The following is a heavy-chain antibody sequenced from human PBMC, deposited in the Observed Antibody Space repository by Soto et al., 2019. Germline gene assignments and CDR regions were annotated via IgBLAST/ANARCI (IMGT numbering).Heavy chain of an antibody. J-gene: IGHJ4*02. CDR1: GFTVSNNY. D-gene: IGHD1-26*01. Sequence: EVQVVESGGGLVQPGGSLRLSCAASGFTVSNNYMTWVRQAPGKGLEWVSLIYSRGGTDYADSVKCRFTISRDNSKNMVYLQMNSLRVEDTAVYYCARGGSGSQTVGYWGQGARVTVSS. CDR3: ARGGSGSQTVGY. V-gene: IGHV3-66*01. CDR2: IYSRGGT.